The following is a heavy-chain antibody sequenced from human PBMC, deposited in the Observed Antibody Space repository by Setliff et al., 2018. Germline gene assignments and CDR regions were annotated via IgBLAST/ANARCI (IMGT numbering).Heavy chain of an antibody. J-gene: IGHJ6*03. CDR1: GGSISSDSHY. CDR2: IYSNGRT. Sequence: SETLSLTCTVSGGSISSDSHYWAWVRQPAGKGLELIGQIYSNGRTYYNPSLKSRLTISLDTSKNRFSLRLNSMTAADTAVYYCARGITSGGYWGQRFLYLDVWGRGTTVTVSS. V-gene: IGHV4-61*09. CDR3: ARGITSGGYWGQRFLYLDV. D-gene: IGHD3-22*01.